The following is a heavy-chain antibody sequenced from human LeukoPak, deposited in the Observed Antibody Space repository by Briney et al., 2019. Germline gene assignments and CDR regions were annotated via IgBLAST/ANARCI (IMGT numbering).Heavy chain of an antibody. CDR1: GFTFSSYA. Sequence: PGGSLRLSCAASGFTFSSYAMTWVRQAPGKGLEWVSVISGSGGSTYYADSVKGRFTISRDNSKNTLYLQMNSLTAEDTAVYYCAKGDLGYCTSINCNDYWGQGTLVTVSS. V-gene: IGHV3-23*01. CDR2: ISGSGGST. D-gene: IGHD2-2*01. J-gene: IGHJ4*02. CDR3: AKGDLGYCTSINCNDY.